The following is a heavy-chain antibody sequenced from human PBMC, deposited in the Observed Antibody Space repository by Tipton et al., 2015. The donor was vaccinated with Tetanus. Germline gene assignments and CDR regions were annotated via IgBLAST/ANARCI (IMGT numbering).Heavy chain of an antibody. CDR3: AREADCSGGSCFSGDFDN. Sequence: SLRLSCAASGFIFSSYGIHWVRQAPGKGLEWVAVSWYDGTDKYYADSVKGRFTISRDNSKNTLYLQMHSLRAEDTAVSYCAREADCSGGSCFSGDFDNWGQGTQVTVSS. V-gene: IGHV3-33*01. J-gene: IGHJ4*02. CDR2: SWYDGTDK. CDR1: GFIFSSYG. D-gene: IGHD2-15*01.